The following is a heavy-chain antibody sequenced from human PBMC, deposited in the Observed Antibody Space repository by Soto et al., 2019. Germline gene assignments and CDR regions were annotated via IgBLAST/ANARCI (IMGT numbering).Heavy chain of an antibody. V-gene: IGHV3-21*01. J-gene: IGHJ4*02. CDR2: ISSTTNYI. Sequence: GGSLRLSCAASGFTFTRYSMNWVRQAPGKGLEWVSSISSTTNYIYYADSMKGRFTVSRDNAKNSVYLEMNSLSAEDTAVYYCARESEDLTSNFDYWGRGTLVTVSS. CDR1: GFTFTRYS. CDR3: ARESEDLTSNFDY.